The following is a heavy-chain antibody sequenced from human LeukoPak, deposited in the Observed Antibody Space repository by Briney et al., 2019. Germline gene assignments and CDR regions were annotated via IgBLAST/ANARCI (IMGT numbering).Heavy chain of an antibody. CDR3: AKTSLGYYFDY. CDR2: IYYSGTT. CDR1: GGSISTYY. J-gene: IGHJ4*02. V-gene: IGHV4-59*01. D-gene: IGHD3-3*02. Sequence: SETLSLTCTVSGGSISTYYWSWIRQPPGKGLEWIGYIYYSGTTNYNPSLKSRVTISVDTSKNQFSLKLNSVTAADTAVYYCAKTSLGYYFDYWGQGTLVTVSS.